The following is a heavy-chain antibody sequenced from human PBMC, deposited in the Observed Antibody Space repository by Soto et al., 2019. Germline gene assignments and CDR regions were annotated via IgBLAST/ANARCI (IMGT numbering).Heavy chain of an antibody. CDR1: GYTFTSYA. J-gene: IGHJ4*02. Sequence: ASVKVSCKASGYTFTSYAMHWVRQAPGQRLEWMGWINAGNGNTKYSQKFQGRVTITRDTSASTAYMELSSLRSEDTAVYYCARDQSSGLVAATFDYWGQGTLVTVSS. CDR2: INAGNGNT. D-gene: IGHD2-15*01. CDR3: ARDQSSGLVAATFDY. V-gene: IGHV1-3*01.